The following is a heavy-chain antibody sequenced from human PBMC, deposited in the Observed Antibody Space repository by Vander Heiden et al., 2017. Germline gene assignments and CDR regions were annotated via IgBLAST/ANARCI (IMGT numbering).Heavy chain of an antibody. CDR1: GFTFSSYW. CDR2: IKPDGGEK. D-gene: IGHD3-16*01. V-gene: IGHV3-7*03. Sequence: EVQLVESGGGLVQPGGSLRLSCAASGFTFSSYWMVWVRQAPGKGLEWVANIKPDGGEKYYVDSVMGRFTISRDNAKNSLSLEMNSLRAEDTALYYCVRDAHRGGDFDYRGQGTLVTVSS. CDR3: VRDAHRGGDFDY. J-gene: IGHJ4*02.